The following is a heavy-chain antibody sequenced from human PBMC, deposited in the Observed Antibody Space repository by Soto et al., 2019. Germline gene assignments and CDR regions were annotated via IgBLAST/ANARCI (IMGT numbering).Heavy chain of an antibody. D-gene: IGHD5-12*01. CDR3: ARDLFGGYCLDY. J-gene: IGHJ4*02. CDR1: GGSISSSSYY. Sequence: PSETLSLTCTVSGGSISSSSYYWGWIRQPPGKGLEWIGSIYYSGNTYYNPSLKSRVTISVDTAKNQFSLRLTSVTAADTAVYYCARDLFGGYCLDYWGQGALVTVS. CDR2: IYYSGNT. V-gene: IGHV4-39*07.